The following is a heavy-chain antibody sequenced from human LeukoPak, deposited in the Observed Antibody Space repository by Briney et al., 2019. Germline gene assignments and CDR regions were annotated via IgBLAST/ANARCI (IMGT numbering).Heavy chain of an antibody. D-gene: IGHD4-23*01. J-gene: IGHJ3*02. CDR2: ISAYNGNT. CDR1: GYTFTSYG. Sequence: ASVKVSCKASGYTFTSYGISWVRQAPGQGLEWMGWISAYNGNTNYAQKLQGRVTMTRDTSTSTVYMELSSLRSEDTAVYYCARDPNYGGNQERGAFDIWGQGTMVTVSS. V-gene: IGHV1-18*01. CDR3: ARDPNYGGNQERGAFDI.